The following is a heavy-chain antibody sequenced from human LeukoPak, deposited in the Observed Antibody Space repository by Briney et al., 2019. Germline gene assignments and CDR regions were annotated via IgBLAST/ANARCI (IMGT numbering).Heavy chain of an antibody. CDR2: TSYTGNT. CDR3: ARRGLTTANPFDS. D-gene: IGHD4-17*01. V-gene: IGHV4-31*03. CDR1: GGSIRSSYYY. Sequence: SETLSLTCTVSGGSIRSSYYYWSWIRQYPGKGLEWIGYTSYTGNTYYNPSLKSRVIISVDTSENQFSLKLSSVTAADTAVYYCARRGLTTANPFDSWGQGTLVTVSS. J-gene: IGHJ4*02.